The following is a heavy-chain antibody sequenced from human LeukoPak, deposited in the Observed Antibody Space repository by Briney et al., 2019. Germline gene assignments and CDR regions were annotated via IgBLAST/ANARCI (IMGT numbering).Heavy chain of an antibody. CDR3: AREIGPDCSSTSWTLGGWFDP. J-gene: IGHJ5*02. D-gene: IGHD2-2*01. CDR2: IYYSGST. CDR1: GGSISSYY. Sequence: TLSLTCTVSGGSISSYYWSWIRQPPGRGLEWIGYIYYSGSTNYNPSLKSRVTISVDTPKNQFSLKLSSVTAADTAVYYCAREIGPDCSSTSWTLGGWFDPWGQGTLVTVSS. V-gene: IGHV4-59*01.